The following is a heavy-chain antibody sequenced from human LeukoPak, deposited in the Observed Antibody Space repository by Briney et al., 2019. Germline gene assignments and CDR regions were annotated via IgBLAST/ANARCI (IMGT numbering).Heavy chain of an antibody. V-gene: IGHV4-39*01. CDR2: IYYSGST. Sequence: SETLSLTCTVSGVSISSSRYYWGWIRQPPGKGLEWIGSIYYSGSTYYNPSLKSRVTISVDTSKNQFSLQLSSVTAADTAVFYCARAQTMVAYPFLYWGQGTLVTVSS. CDR1: GVSISSSRYY. CDR3: ARAQTMVAYPFLY. J-gene: IGHJ4*02. D-gene: IGHD4/OR15-4a*01.